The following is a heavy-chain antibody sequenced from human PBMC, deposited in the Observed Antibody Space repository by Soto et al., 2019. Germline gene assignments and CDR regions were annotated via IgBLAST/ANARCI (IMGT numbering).Heavy chain of an antibody. V-gene: IGHV4-30-4*08. J-gene: IGHJ5*02. D-gene: IGHD6-19*01. CDR3: ATGPYSSRWLNWFDP. CDR2: IYHSGNT. Sequence: ASETLSLTCTVSGGSINSPDHYWSWIRQPPGRGLEWIGYIYHSGNTYHNPSLKSRVTISIDKSKNQFSLRLASVTAADTAVYYCATGPYSSRWLNWFDPWGQGTLVTVSS. CDR1: GGSINSPDHY.